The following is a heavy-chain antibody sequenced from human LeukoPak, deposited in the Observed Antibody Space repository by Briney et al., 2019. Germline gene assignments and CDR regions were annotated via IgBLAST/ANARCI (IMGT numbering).Heavy chain of an antibody. D-gene: IGHD6-13*01. CDR1: GGSFSGYY. V-gene: IGHV4-34*01. Sequence: SETLSLTCAVYGGSFSGYYWSWIRQPPGKGLEWIGEINHSGSTNYNPSLKSRVTISVDTSKNQFSLKLSSVTAADTAVYYCARMYTGIAAAGIDYWGQGTLVTVSS. J-gene: IGHJ4*02. CDR3: ARMYTGIAAAGIDY. CDR2: INHSGST.